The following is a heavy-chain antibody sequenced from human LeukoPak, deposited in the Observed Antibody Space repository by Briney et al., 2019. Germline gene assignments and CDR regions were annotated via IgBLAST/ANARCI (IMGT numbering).Heavy chain of an antibody. Sequence: SETLSLTCTVSGGSISSYYWSWIRQPPGKGLEWIGYIYYSGSTYYNPSLKSRVTISVDTSKNQFSLKLSSVTAADTAVYYCARFSNLEYYYYGMDVWGQGTTVTVSS. D-gene: IGHD4-11*01. V-gene: IGHV4-59*08. CDR1: GGSISSYY. CDR2: IYYSGST. CDR3: ARFSNLEYYYYGMDV. J-gene: IGHJ6*02.